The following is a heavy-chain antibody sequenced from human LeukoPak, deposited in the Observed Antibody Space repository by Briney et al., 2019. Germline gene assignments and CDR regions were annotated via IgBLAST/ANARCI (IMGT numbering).Heavy chain of an antibody. CDR1: GYTFTSYG. CDR2: INTNTGNP. J-gene: IGHJ4*02. CDR3: ARLSAHSGSHHDY. D-gene: IGHD1-26*01. V-gene: IGHV7-4-1*02. Sequence: ASVKVSCKASGYTFTSYGISWVRQAPGQGLEWMGWINTNTGNPMYAQGFTGRFVFSLDTSVSTAYLQISSLKAEDTAVYYCARLSAHSGSHHDYWGQGTLVTVSS.